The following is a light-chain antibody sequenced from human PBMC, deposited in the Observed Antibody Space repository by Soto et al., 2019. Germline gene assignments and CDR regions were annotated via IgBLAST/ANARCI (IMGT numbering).Light chain of an antibody. Sequence: SVLTQPRSACVSFGQSVTVSCTGTSSDVGGYNYVSWYQQHPGKAPKLMIYEVSERPSGVPDRFSGSKSGNTAPLTVSGLQADDEADYYCSSYSGTNYHYVFGTGTKVTVL. CDR3: SSYSGTNYHYV. CDR1: SSDVGGYNY. CDR2: EVS. V-gene: IGLV2-8*01. J-gene: IGLJ1*01.